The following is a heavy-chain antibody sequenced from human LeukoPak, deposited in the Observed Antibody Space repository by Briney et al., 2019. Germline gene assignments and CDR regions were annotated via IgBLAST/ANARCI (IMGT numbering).Heavy chain of an antibody. CDR3: AKDLAIFGVVSRPGY. CDR1: GFTLISYG. Sequence: GGSLRLSCAASGFTLISYGMHWVRQAPGKELEWVAFIRYDGSNKYYADSVKGRFTISRDNSKNTLYLQKNSLRAEDTAVYYCAKDLAIFGVVSRPGYWGQGTLVTVSS. V-gene: IGHV3-30*02. D-gene: IGHD3-3*01. CDR2: IRYDGSNK. J-gene: IGHJ4*02.